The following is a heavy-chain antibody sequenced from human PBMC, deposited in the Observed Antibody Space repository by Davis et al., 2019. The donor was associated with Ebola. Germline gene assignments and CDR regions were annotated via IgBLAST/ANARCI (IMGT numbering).Heavy chain of an antibody. J-gene: IGHJ3*02. Sequence: GESLKISCAASGFTFSSYAMHWVRQAPGKGLEWVAVISYDGSNKYYADSVKGRFTISRDNSKNTLYLRMNSLRAEDTAVYYCARGVGGAFDIWGQGTMVTVSS. CDR3: ARGVGGAFDI. CDR2: ISYDGSNK. CDR1: GFTFSSYA. V-gene: IGHV3-30-3*01.